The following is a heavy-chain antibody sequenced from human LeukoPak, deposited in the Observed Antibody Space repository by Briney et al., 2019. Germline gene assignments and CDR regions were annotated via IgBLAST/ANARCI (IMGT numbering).Heavy chain of an antibody. D-gene: IGHD6-19*01. CDR1: GFTFSSYE. Sequence: GGSLRLSCAASGFTFSSYEMNWVRQAPGKGLEWVSYISSSGSNIYYADSVKGRFTISRDNAKNSLYLQMNSLRAEDTAVYYCARDRDFLGSGWSNSFDYWGQGTLVTVSS. J-gene: IGHJ4*02. CDR3: ARDRDFLGSGWSNSFDY. CDR2: ISSSGSNI. V-gene: IGHV3-48*03.